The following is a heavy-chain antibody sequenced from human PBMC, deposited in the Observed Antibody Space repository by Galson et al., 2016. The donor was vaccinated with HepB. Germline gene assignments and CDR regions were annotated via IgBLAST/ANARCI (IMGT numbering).Heavy chain of an antibody. D-gene: IGHD2/OR15-2a*01. V-gene: IGHV1-18*01. Sequence: SVKVSCKASGYTFTTSGISWVRQAPGQGLEWMGWISTYSGNTKYAQKFQGRLTLTTDSSTTTAYLELRSLRFDDTALYYCPRDVQYRFDSWGQGTLVTISS. CDR2: ISTYSGNT. CDR1: GYTFTTSG. J-gene: IGHJ4*02. CDR3: PRDVQYRFDS.